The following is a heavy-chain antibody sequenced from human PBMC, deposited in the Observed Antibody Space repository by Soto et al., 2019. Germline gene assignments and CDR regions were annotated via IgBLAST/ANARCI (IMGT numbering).Heavy chain of an antibody. CDR1: GFTFSSYG. Sequence: QVQLVESGGGVVQPGRSLRLSCAASGFTFSSYGMHWVRQAPGKGLEWVAVISYDGSNKYYADSVKGRFTISRDNSKNTXXLQMNSLRAEDTAVYYCAKDSNYGSGSPHPFLFDYWGQGTLVTVSS. J-gene: IGHJ4*02. D-gene: IGHD3-10*01. V-gene: IGHV3-30*18. CDR2: ISYDGSNK. CDR3: AKDSNYGSGSPHPFLFDY.